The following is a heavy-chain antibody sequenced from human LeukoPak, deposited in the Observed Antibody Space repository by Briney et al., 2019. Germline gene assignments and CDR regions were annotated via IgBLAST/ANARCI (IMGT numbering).Heavy chain of an antibody. D-gene: IGHD2-21*02. CDR2: IYYSGST. CDR3: ARPTARLKGDDAFDI. J-gene: IGHJ3*02. CDR1: GGSISSSSYY. Sequence: PSETLSLTCTVSGGSISSSSYYWGWIRQPPGKGLEWIGSIYYSGSTYYNPSLKSRVTISVDTSKNQFSLKLSSVTAADTAVYYCARPTARLKGDDAFDIWGQGTMVTVSS. V-gene: IGHV4-39*01.